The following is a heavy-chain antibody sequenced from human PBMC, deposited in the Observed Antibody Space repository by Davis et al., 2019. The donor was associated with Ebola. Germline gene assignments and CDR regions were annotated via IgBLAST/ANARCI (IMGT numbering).Heavy chain of an antibody. CDR2: MNPNSGNT. J-gene: IGHJ4*02. D-gene: IGHD4-17*01. V-gene: IGHV1-8*01. CDR1: GYTFTSYD. Sequence: ASVKVSCKASGYTFTSYDINWVRQATGQGLEWMGWMNPNSGNTGYAQKFQDRVTMTRNISIGTAYMELNSLRSEDTAVYYCAREGYGDYVSSSDYWGQGTLVTVSS. CDR3: AREGYGDYVSSSDY.